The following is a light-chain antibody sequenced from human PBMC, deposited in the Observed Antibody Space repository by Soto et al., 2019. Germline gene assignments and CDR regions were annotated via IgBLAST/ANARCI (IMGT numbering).Light chain of an antibody. CDR1: QDISNH. V-gene: IGKV1-33*01. J-gene: IGKJ4*01. CDR3: QQYVNALT. Sequence: DIQMTQSPSSLSASAGDRVTITCQASQDISNHLNWYQQKAGKAPKLLINDASNLEAGVPARFSGSGDGTDFTLTIRSLQPEDIATYYCQQYVNALTFGGGTKVEIK. CDR2: DAS.